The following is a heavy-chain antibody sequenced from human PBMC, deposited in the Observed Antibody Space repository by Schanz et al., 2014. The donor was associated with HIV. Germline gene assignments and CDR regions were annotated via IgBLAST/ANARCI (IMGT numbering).Heavy chain of an antibody. V-gene: IGHV1-8*01. CDR2: MKPKNGDT. CDR1: GYTFTNYD. CDR3: ARSITIVGVVTGYNWFDP. D-gene: IGHD3-3*01. J-gene: IGHJ5*02. Sequence: QVQLVQSGAEVKKPGASVKVSCKASGYTFTNYDINWVRQATGQGLEWMGWMKPKNGDTGYVQKFQGRVTMTWSTSTSTAYMELSNLRSEDAAVYYCARSITIVGVVTGYNWFDPWGQGTLVTVSS.